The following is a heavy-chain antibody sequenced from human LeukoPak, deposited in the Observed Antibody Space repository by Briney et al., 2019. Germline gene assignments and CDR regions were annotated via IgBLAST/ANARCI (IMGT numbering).Heavy chain of an antibody. CDR1: GGSISSSSYY. CDR3: ASMVRGGVDAFDI. D-gene: IGHD3-10*01. CDR2: IYYSGST. V-gene: IGHV4-39*07. J-gene: IGHJ3*02. Sequence: PSETLSLTCTVSGGSISSSSYYWGWIRQPPGKGLEWIGSIYYSGSTYYNPSLKSRVTISVDTSKNQFSLKLSSVTAADTAVYYCASMVRGGVDAFDIWGQGTMVTVSS.